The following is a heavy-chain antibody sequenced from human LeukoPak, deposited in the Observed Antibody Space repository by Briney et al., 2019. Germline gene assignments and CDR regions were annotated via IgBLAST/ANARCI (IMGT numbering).Heavy chain of an antibody. CDR2: VNPEDGET. V-gene: IGHV1-24*01. Sequence: AASVKVSCKVSGYTLTELSIHWVRQAPGKGLEWMGGVNPEDGETIYAQKFQGRVTMTEDTPIDTTYMEVSSLRSEDTAVYFCAIAQNWKAGWFDPWGQGTLVTVSS. J-gene: IGHJ5*02. D-gene: IGHD1-1*01. CDR3: AIAQNWKAGWFDP. CDR1: GYTLTELS.